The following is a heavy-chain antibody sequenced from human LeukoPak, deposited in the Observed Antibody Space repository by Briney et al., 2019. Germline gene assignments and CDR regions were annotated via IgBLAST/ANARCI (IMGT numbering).Heavy chain of an antibody. D-gene: IGHD3-3*01. CDR2: IRGDGSER. CDR3: VREGPPQGRPWSGWYPFDF. CDR1: GFTFSTYW. V-gene: IGHV3-7*01. J-gene: IGHJ4*02. Sequence: PGGSLRLSCAASGFTFSTYWMPWVRQAPGKGLVWVANIRGDGSERIYVGYLKGRFTISRDNAKNSLYLQMNGLRVDDTAVYYCVREGPPQGRPWSGWYPFDFWGQGILVTVSS.